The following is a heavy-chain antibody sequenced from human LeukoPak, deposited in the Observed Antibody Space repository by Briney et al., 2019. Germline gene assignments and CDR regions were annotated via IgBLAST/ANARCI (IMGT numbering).Heavy chain of an antibody. J-gene: IGHJ4*02. CDR3: AKYCSGGSCYGMGDYFDY. CDR1: GGSISSSSYY. CDR2: TYYSGST. Sequence: SETLSLTCTVSGGSISSSSYYWGWIRQPPGKGLEWIGSTYYSGSTYYNPSLKSRVTISVDTSKNQFSLKLSSVTAADTAVYYCAKYCSGGSCYGMGDYFDYWGQGTLVTVSS. D-gene: IGHD2-15*01. V-gene: IGHV4-39*01.